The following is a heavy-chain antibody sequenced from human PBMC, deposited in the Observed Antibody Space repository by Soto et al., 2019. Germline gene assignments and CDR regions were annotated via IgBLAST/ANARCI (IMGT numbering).Heavy chain of an antibody. CDR2: IGFAGDT. V-gene: IGHV3-13*01. J-gene: IGHJ5*02. D-gene: IGHD3-10*01. CDR3: VRGLPGGFDP. CDR1: GFIFSNFD. Sequence: GGSLRLSCGASGFIFSNFDMHWVRQTTEKGLEWVSGIGFAGDTNYSGSVKGRFTISRENAKNSLFLQMNSLRVGDTAVYYCVRGLPGGFDPWGQGTLVTVSS.